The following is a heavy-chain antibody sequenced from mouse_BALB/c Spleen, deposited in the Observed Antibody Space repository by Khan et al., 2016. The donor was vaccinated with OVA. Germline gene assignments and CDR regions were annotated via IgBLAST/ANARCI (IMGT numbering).Heavy chain of an antibody. D-gene: IGHD1-1*01. V-gene: IGHV2-9*02. CDR1: GFSLTSYG. J-gene: IGHJ3*01. CDR3: ARAFYYGAWFAY. CDR2: IWAGGST. Sequence: QVQLQQSGPGLVAPSQTLSITCTVSGFSLTSYGVHWVRQPPGKGLEWLGVIWAGGSTNHNSALMSRLSISKDNSKSQVFLKMNSLQTDDTAKYYCARAFYYGAWFAYWGQGTLVTVSA.